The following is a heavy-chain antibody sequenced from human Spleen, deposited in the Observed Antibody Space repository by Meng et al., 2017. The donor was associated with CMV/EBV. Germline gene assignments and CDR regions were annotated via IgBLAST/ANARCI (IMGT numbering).Heavy chain of an antibody. CDR1: GFSLTTSGVG. J-gene: IGHJ4*02. D-gene: IGHD4-11*01. CDR2: IFWDNDR. Sequence: QITLKESGPTLVKPTETITLTCTFSGFSLTTSGVGVGWMRQPPGKALEWLALIFWDNDRRYSPALKSRLTITKDTSKNQVVLTVTNMDPVDTATYYCAHSLYSNVLFDFWGQGTLVTVSS. V-gene: IGHV2-5*02. CDR3: AHSLYSNVLFDF.